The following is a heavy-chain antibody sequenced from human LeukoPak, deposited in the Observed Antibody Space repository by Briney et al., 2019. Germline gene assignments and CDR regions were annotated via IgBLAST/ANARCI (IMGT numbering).Heavy chain of an antibody. Sequence: AGGSLRLSCAASGFTFDDYAMHWVRQAPGKGLEWVSLISGDGGSTYYADSVKGRFAISRDNSKNSLYLQMNSLRTEDTALYYCAKDMWRFGELDYDYWGQGTLVTVSS. V-gene: IGHV3-43*02. J-gene: IGHJ4*02. D-gene: IGHD3-10*01. CDR2: ISGDGGST. CDR1: GFTFDDYA. CDR3: AKDMWRFGELDYDY.